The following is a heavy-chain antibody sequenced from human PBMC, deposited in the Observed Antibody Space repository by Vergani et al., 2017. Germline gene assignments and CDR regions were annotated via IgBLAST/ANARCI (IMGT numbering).Heavy chain of an antibody. D-gene: IGHD6-19*01. V-gene: IGHV4-34*01. Sequence: QVQLQQWGAGLLKPSETLSLTCAVYGGSFSGYYWSWIRQPPGKGLEWIGEINHSGSTNYNPSLKSRVTISVETSKNQFSLKLSSVTAADTAVYYCARGRYSSVWSLHYYYYGMDVWGQGTTVTVSS. CDR1: GGSFSGYY. J-gene: IGHJ6*02. CDR2: INHSGST. CDR3: ARGRYSSVWSLHYYYYGMDV.